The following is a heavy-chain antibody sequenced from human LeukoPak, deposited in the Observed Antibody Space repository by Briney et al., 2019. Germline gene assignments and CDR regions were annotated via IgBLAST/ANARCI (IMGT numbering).Heavy chain of an antibody. CDR1: GGSFSGYY. D-gene: IGHD4-23*01. V-gene: IGHV4-34*01. J-gene: IGHJ4*02. CDR2: INHSGST. CDR3: ARVSGDYGGSSDWY. Sequence: PSETLSLTCAVYGGSFSGYYWSWIRQPPGKGLEWIGEINHSGSTNYNPSLKSRVTISVDTSKNQFSLKLSSVTAADTAVYYCARVSGDYGGSSDWYWGQGTLVTVSS.